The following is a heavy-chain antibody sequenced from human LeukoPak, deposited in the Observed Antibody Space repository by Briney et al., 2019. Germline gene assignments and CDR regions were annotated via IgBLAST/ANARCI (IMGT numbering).Heavy chain of an antibody. CDR2: ISGSGGST. D-gene: IGHD2-2*01. Sequence: GGSLRLSCAASGFTFSSYAMSWVRQAPGKGLEWVSAISGSGGSTYYADSVKGRFTISRDNSKNTLYLQMNSPRAEDTAVYYCANDGHPYCSSTSCSNWFDPWGQGTLVTVSS. CDR1: GFTFSSYA. J-gene: IGHJ5*02. CDR3: ANDGHPYCSSTSCSNWFDP. V-gene: IGHV3-23*01.